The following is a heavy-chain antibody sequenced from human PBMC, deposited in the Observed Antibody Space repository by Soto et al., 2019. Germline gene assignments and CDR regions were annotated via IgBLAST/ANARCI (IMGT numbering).Heavy chain of an antibody. D-gene: IGHD6-6*01. CDR3: ARGSPIAPRPMPLDY. CDR2: ISAYNGNT. CDR1: GYTFTSYG. V-gene: IGHV1-18*01. J-gene: IGHJ4*02. Sequence: ASVKVSCKASGYTFTSYGISWVRQAPRQGLEWMGWISAYNGNTNYAQKLQGRVTMTTDTSTSTAYMELRSLRSDDTAVYYCARGSPIAPRPMPLDYWGQGTLVSVSS.